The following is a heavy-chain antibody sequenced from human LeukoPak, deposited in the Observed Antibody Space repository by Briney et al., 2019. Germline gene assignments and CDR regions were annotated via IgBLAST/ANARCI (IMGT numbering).Heavy chain of an antibody. CDR1: GFTFSSYS. CDR2: ISSSGSII. D-gene: IGHD2-15*01. J-gene: IGHJ4*02. Sequence: GGSLRLSCAASGFTFSSYSMNWVRQAPGKALEWVSHISSSGSIIYYADSVKGRFTISRDNSKNTLYLQMNSLRAEDTAVYYCAKGPLEGDILLPYYFDYWGQGTLVTVSS. CDR3: AKGPLEGDILLPYYFDY. V-gene: IGHV3-48*01.